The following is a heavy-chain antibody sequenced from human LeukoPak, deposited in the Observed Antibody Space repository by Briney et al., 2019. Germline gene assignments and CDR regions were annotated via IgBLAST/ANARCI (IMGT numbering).Heavy chain of an antibody. CDR1: GGSISSYY. D-gene: IGHD3-9*01. Sequence: SETLSLTCTVSGGSISSYYWSWIRQPPGKGLEWIGYIYYSGSINYNPSLKSRVTISVDTSKNQFSLKLSSVTAADTAVYYCARQHPYYDILTGYYPGPFDIWGQGTMVTVSS. CDR2: IYYSGSI. J-gene: IGHJ3*02. V-gene: IGHV4-59*08. CDR3: ARQHPYYDILTGYYPGPFDI.